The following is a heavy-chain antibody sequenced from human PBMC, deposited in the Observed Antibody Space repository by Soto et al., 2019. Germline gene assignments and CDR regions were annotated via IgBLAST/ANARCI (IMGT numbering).Heavy chain of an antibody. D-gene: IGHD6-13*01. Sequence: EVPLLESGGGLVQPGGSLRLSCAASGFTFSSYAMRWVRQAPGKGLEWVSAVSGSGGSTYYADSVKGRFTIARDNSKNTLYLQMNSLRGEDTAVYYCARRGPGTYFDYWGQGTLVTVSS. V-gene: IGHV3-23*01. J-gene: IGHJ4*02. CDR1: GFTFSSYA. CDR3: ARRGPGTYFDY. CDR2: VSGSGGST.